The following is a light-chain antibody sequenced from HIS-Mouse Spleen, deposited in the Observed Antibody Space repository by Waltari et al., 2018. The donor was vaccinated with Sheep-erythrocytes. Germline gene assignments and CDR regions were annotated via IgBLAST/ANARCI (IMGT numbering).Light chain of an antibody. CDR3: MQALQTPLT. J-gene: IGKJ2*01. CDR1: QSLLHSNGYNY. V-gene: IGKV2-28*01. CDR2: LGS. Sequence: DIVMTQSPLSLPVTPGEPASISCRSSQSLLHSNGYNYLDWYLQKPGQSPQLLIYLGSNQGSGVPDRVSGSGSGTDFTLKISRVEAEDVGVYYCMQALQTPLTFGQGTKLEIK.